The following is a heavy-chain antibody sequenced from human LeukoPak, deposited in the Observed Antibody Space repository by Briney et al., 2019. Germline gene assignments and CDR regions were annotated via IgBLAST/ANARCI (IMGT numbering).Heavy chain of an antibody. CDR2: IDYSGST. J-gene: IGHJ4*02. V-gene: IGHV4-30-4*01. CDR1: GGSTSSGDYY. Sequence: SETLSLTCTVSGGSTSSGDYYWRWIRQPPGKGLEWIGYIDYSGSTYYNPSLKRRVTISVDTSKNQFCLKLSSVTAADTAVYYCARESILSGYSGYDIFDYWGQGTLVTVSS. D-gene: IGHD5-12*01. CDR3: ARESILSGYSGYDIFDY.